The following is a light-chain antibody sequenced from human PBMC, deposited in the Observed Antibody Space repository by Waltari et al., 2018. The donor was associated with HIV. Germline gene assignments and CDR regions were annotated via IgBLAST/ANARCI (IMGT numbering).Light chain of an antibody. J-gene: IGLJ2*01. Sequence: QSALTQPRPVSGSPGPSVTISSTGTRRAVGGYNYVSWYQQHPGKAPQLMIYDVSKRPSGVPDRFSGSKSGNTASLTISGLQAEDEADYYCCSYAGSYTLVFGGGTKLTVL. V-gene: IGLV2-11*01. CDR2: DVS. CDR3: CSYAGSYTLV. CDR1: RRAVGGYNY.